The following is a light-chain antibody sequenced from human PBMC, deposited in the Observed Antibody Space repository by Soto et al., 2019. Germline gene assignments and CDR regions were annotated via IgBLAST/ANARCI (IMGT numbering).Light chain of an antibody. CDR3: CSHAGSNSYYL. CDR2: EVT. V-gene: IGLV2-8*01. J-gene: IGLJ1*01. Sequence: QSALTQPPSASGSPGQSVTISCTGSSSDIGAYNYVSWYQQRPGQVPKLIIYEVTKRPSGVPERFSGSKSGNTASLTVSGLQADDEAVYYCCSHAGSNSYYLFGPGTKVTVL. CDR1: SSDIGAYNY.